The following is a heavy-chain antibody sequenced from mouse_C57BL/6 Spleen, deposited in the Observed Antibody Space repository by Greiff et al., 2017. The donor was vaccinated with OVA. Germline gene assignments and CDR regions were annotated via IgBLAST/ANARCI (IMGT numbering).Heavy chain of an antibody. J-gene: IGHJ3*01. Sequence: EVQLVESGPGLVKPSQSLSLTCSVTGYSITSGYYWNWIRQFPGNKLEWMGYIRYDGSNNSNPSLKNRISITIDTSKNQFFLKLNTVTTEDTAKYDGVLYYDYDVGFAYWGQGTLVTVSA. CDR1: GYSITSGYY. V-gene: IGHV3-6*01. CDR3: VLYYDYDVGFAY. D-gene: IGHD2-4*01. CDR2: IRYDGSN.